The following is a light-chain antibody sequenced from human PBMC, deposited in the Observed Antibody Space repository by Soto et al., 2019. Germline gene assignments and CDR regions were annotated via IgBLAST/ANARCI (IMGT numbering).Light chain of an antibody. CDR2: NNN. CDR3: QSYDSSLSGYV. V-gene: IGLV1-40*01. Sequence: QSVLTQPPSVSGAPGQRVTISCTGSSSNIGAGYDVHWYQQLPGTAPKLLIYNNNNRPSGVPDRFSGSKSGTSASLAITGLQDEDEADYYCQSYDSSLSGYVFGTGTKLTVL. CDR1: SSNIGAGYD. J-gene: IGLJ1*01.